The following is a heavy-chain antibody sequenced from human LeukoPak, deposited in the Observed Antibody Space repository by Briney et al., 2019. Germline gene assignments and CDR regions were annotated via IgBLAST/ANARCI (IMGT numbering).Heavy chain of an antibody. Sequence: WASVKVSCKASGYTFTSYYMHWVRQAPGQGLEWMGIINPSGGSTSYAQKFQGRVTMTRDTSTSTVYMELSSLRSEDTAVYYCARSLRPTGIVVVPCPDYWGQGTLVTVSS. J-gene: IGHJ4*02. D-gene: IGHD3-22*01. CDR2: INPSGGST. V-gene: IGHV1-46*01. CDR1: GYTFTSYY. CDR3: ARSLRPTGIVVVPCPDY.